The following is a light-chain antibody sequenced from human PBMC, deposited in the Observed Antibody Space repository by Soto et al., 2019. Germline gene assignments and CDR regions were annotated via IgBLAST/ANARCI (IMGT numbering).Light chain of an antibody. Sequence: EIVLTQSPGTLSLSPGERATLSCRASQSVSSSYLAWYQQKPGQAPRLLIYGASSRATGIPDRFSGSGSGTDFTLPISRLEPEDFAVYYCYQYGSSPPLTFGGGTKVEIK. CDR1: QSVSSSY. V-gene: IGKV3-20*01. CDR2: GAS. CDR3: YQYGSSPPLT. J-gene: IGKJ4*01.